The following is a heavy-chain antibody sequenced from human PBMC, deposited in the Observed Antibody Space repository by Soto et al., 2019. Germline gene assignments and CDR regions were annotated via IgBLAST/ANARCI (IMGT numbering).Heavy chain of an antibody. J-gene: IGHJ6*02. CDR3: ARGGGVQLYYYYYGMDV. D-gene: IGHD1-1*01. V-gene: IGHV1-69*01. CDR1: GGTFSSYA. Sequence: QVQLVQSGAEVKKPGSSVKVSCKASGGTFSSYAIIWVRQAPGQGLEWMGGIIPIFGTANYAQKFQGRVTITADESTSTAYMELMSLRSEDTAVYYCARGGGVQLYYYYYGMDVWGQGTTVTVAS. CDR2: IIPIFGTA.